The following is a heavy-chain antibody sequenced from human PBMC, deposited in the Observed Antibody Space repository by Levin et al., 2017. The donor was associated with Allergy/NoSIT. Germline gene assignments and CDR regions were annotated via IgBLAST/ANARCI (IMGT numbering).Heavy chain of an antibody. D-gene: IGHD1-1*01. CDR3: AKTTGFLDF. V-gene: IGHV3-23*01. CDR2: ITGVTGTT. J-gene: IGHJ4*02. CDR1: GFDFSNYA. Sequence: GGSLRLSCVGSGFDFSNYAMTWVRQAPGKGLEWVGLITGVTGTTYYADSVKGRFTISRDKSNNTVYLQMDSLRAGEPAVYYCAKTTGFLDFWGQGTLATVSS.